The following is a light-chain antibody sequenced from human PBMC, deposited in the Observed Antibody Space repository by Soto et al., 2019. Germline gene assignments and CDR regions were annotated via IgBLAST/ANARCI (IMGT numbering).Light chain of an antibody. Sequence: QSVLTQPPSAYGTPGQRVPSSCSGSSSNIGSNTVNWYPQLPGTAPKRLIYSNNQRPSGVPDRFSGSKSGTSASLAISGLQSEDEADYYCAAWDDSLNGVVFGGGTKLTVL. V-gene: IGLV1-44*01. J-gene: IGLJ2*01. CDR1: SSNIGSNT. CDR3: AAWDDSLNGVV. CDR2: SNN.